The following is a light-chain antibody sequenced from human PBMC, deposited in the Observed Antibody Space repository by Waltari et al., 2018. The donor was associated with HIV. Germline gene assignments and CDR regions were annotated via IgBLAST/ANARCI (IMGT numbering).Light chain of an antibody. CDR2: AAS. Sequence: DIRVTQSPSSLSASVGDRVTITCRASQSISSHLNWYQQQPGKTPKLLIYAASSLQSGVPLRFSGSGSGTDFTLTITSLQPEDVATYYCQQSYTTPCTFGQGTKLDIQ. CDR3: QQSYTTPCT. CDR1: QSISSH. V-gene: IGKV1-39*01. J-gene: IGKJ2*02.